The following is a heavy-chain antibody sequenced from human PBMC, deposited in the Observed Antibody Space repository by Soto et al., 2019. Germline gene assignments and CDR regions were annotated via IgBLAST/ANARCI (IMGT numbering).Heavy chain of an antibody. V-gene: IGHV3-7*03. D-gene: IGHD3-22*01. Sequence: GESLRLSCAASGCNFNCYWMTWVRQAPGKGLEWVANVKPDGSGTFYADSLKGRFTISRDNAKNSVSLQMDSLRADDTAVYYCARDRERVTVNGGIALGAMEVWGHGTTVTVSS. CDR3: ARDRERVTVNGGIALGAMEV. CDR1: GCNFNCYW. J-gene: IGHJ6*02. CDR2: VKPDGSGT.